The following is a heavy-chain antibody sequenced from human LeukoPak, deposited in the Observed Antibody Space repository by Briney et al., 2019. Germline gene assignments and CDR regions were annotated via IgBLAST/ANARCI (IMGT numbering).Heavy chain of an antibody. Sequence: SETLSLTCTVSGGSISSGGYYWSWIRQHPGKGLEWIGYIYYSGSTYYNPSLKSRVTISVDTSKNQFSLKLSSVTAADTAVYYCARDPAGSPKAALGHAFDIWGQGTMVTVSS. V-gene: IGHV4-31*03. CDR2: IYYSGST. J-gene: IGHJ3*02. CDR1: GGSISSGGYY. D-gene: IGHD2-15*01. CDR3: ARDPAGSPKAALGHAFDI.